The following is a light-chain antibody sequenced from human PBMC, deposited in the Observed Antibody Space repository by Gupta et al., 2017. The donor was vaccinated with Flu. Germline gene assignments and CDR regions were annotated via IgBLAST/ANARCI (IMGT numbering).Light chain of an antibody. J-gene: IGKJ3*01. CDR1: QSISSY. Sequence: ELVLTQSPATLSLSPGERATLSCRASQSISSYLAWYQQKPGQPPRLLIYDASHRATGIPARFSGSGSGTDFTLTISSLEPEDFAVYYCQQRSNWPPGITFGPGTRVDIK. CDR3: QQRSNWPPGIT. CDR2: DAS. V-gene: IGKV3-11*01.